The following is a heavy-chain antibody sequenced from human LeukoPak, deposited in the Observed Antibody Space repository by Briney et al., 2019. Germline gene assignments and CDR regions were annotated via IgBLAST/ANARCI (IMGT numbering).Heavy chain of an antibody. D-gene: IGHD1-1*01. CDR3: AKSPGQIQLDYFDY. J-gene: IGHJ4*02. CDR2: ISGSGVTT. V-gene: IGHV3-23*01. CDR1: GFTFNNYA. Sequence: GGSLRLSCAASGFTFNNYAMSWVRQAPGMGLEWVSTISGSGVTTYYADSVRGRFTISRDNSKTTLYPQLDSLRPEDMAIYYCAKSPGQIQLDYFDYWGQGTLVTVSS.